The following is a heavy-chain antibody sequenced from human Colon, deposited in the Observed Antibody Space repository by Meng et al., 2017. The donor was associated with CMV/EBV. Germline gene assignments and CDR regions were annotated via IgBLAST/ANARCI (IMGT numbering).Heavy chain of an antibody. Sequence: GESLKISCEASEFTFSRYAMHWVRQAPGKGLEWVAIISQDGNNKFYADSVKGRFIISRDNSKNTLFLEVDSLSSEDTAVYYCARDAPGGSGSYWARNWFDLWGQGTLVTVSS. J-gene: IGHJ5*02. D-gene: IGHD3-10*01. CDR3: ARDAPGGSGSYWARNWFDL. CDR2: ISQDGNNK. CDR1: EFTFSRYA. V-gene: IGHV3-30*03.